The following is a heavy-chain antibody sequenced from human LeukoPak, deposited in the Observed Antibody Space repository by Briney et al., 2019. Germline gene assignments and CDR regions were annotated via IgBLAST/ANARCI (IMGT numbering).Heavy chain of an antibody. D-gene: IGHD1-26*01. J-gene: IGHJ6*03. CDR2: IISNGGST. CDR3: ARVRMGATVSDFYYYYMDV. Sequence: GGSLRLSCAASGFTFSSYSMHWVRQAPGKGLESVSAIISNGGSTYYANSVKGRFTISRDNSKNTLYLQMGSLRVEDMAVYYCARVRMGATVSDFYYYYMDVWGKGPRSPSP. V-gene: IGHV3-64*01. CDR1: GFTFSSYS.